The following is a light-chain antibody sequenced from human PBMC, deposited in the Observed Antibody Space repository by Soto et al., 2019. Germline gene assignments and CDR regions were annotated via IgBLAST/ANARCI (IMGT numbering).Light chain of an antibody. CDR1: QGISSY. Sequence: DIQLTQSPSFLSASVGDRVTITCRASQGISSYLAWYQQKPGKAPKLLIYAASTLQSGVPSRFSGSGSGTEFTLTISSLQPEDFATYYCQQLNSFGPGTKVHIK. CDR3: QQLNS. J-gene: IGKJ3*01. V-gene: IGKV1-9*01. CDR2: AAS.